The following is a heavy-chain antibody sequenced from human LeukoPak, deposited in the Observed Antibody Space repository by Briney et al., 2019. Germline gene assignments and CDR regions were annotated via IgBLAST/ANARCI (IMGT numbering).Heavy chain of an antibody. CDR3: AREYSGYGIAFDI. Sequence: GGSLRLSCAASGFTFSSYAMHWVRQAPGKGLEWVAVISYDGSNKYYADSVKGRFTISRDNSKNTLYLQMNSLRAEDTAVYYCAREYSGYGIAFDIWGQGTMVTVSS. CDR1: GFTFSSYA. CDR2: ISYDGSNK. D-gene: IGHD5-12*01. J-gene: IGHJ3*02. V-gene: IGHV3-30-3*01.